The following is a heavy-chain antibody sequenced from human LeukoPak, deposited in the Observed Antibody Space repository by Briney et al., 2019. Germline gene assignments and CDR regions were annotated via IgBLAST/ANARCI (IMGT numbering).Heavy chain of an antibody. Sequence: GGSLRLSCVASGFTFSSHAMSWVRQAPGKGLEWVSYISFSTRVIYYADSVKGRFIVSRDNAENSLYLQMNSLRAEDTAVYYCTEDWGYCSGGGCYFDYWGQGALVTVSS. CDR1: GFTFSSHA. V-gene: IGHV3-48*01. CDR3: TEDWGYCSGGGCYFDY. CDR2: ISFSTRVI. D-gene: IGHD2-15*01. J-gene: IGHJ4*02.